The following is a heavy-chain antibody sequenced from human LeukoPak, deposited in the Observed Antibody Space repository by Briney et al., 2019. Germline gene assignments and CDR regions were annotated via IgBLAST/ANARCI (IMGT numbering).Heavy chain of an antibody. D-gene: IGHD5-18*01. Sequence: ASVKVSXKVSGYTLTELSMHWVRQAPGKGLEWMGGVDPEDGETIYAQKFQGRVTMTEDTSTDTAYMELSSLRSEDTAVYYCATALRTWIQLWPLDYWGQGTLVTVSS. CDR3: ATALRTWIQLWPLDY. V-gene: IGHV1-24*01. CDR1: GYTLTELS. CDR2: VDPEDGET. J-gene: IGHJ4*02.